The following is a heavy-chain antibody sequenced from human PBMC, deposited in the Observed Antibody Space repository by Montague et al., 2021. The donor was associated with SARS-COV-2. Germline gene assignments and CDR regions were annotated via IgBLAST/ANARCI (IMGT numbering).Heavy chain of an antibody. CDR1: GFSLSTSGVG. CDR2: IYWDDDK. J-gene: IGHJ3*02. Sequence: PALVKPTQTLTPTCTFSGFSLSTSGVGVGWIRQPPGKALEWFALIYWDDDKRYSPSLKSRLTITKDTSKNQVVLTMTNMDPVDTATYYCAHRRGLLLSDAFDIWGQGTMVTVSS. CDR3: AHRRGLLLSDAFDI. D-gene: IGHD1-26*01. V-gene: IGHV2-5*02.